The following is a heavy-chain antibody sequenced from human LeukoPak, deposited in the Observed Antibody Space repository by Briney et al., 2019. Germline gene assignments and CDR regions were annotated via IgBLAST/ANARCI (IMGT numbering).Heavy chain of an antibody. D-gene: IGHD5-18*01. Sequence: PSETLSLTCTVSGGSISSYYWSWIRQPPGKGLEWIGYIYYSGSTNYNPSLKSRVTISVDTSKNQFSLKLSSVTAADTAVYYCARQAQLWIFDYWGQGTLVTVSS. CDR3: ARQAQLWIFDY. CDR2: IYYSGST. V-gene: IGHV4-59*08. CDR1: GGSISSYY. J-gene: IGHJ4*02.